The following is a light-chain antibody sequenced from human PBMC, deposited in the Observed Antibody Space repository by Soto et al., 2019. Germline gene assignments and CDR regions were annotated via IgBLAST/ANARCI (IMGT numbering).Light chain of an antibody. V-gene: IGLV8-61*01. J-gene: IGLJ3*02. CDR3: VLYMGSGIWA. CDR1: SGSVSTSYY. CDR2: STN. Sequence: QTVVTQEPSFSVSTGRTVTLTCGLSSGSVSTSYYPSWYQQTPGQAPRTLIDSTNTRSSGVPDRFSGSILGNKAALTITGAQADDESDYYCVLYMGSGIWAFGGGTKLTVL.